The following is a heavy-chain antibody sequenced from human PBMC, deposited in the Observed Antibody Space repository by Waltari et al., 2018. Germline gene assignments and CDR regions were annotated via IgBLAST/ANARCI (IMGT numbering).Heavy chain of an antibody. D-gene: IGHD3-22*01. CDR3: ATGVNYYDSSGCRPFDI. J-gene: IGHJ3*02. V-gene: IGHV1-69-2*01. CDR2: VHPEDGET. Sequence: EVQLVQSGAEVKKPGATVKISCKVSGYTFTDYYMHWVQQAPGKGLEWMGLVHPEDGETIYAEKFQGRVTITADTSTDTAYMELSSLRSEDTAVYYCATGVNYYDSSGCRPFDIWGQGTMVTVSS. CDR1: GYTFTDYY.